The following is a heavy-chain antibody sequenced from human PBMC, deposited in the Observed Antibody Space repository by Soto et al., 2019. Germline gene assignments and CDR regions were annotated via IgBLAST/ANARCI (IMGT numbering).Heavy chain of an antibody. V-gene: IGHV1-69*02. CDR3: ANRGYSYGFVIY. CDR2: IIPMLGIA. D-gene: IGHD5-18*01. J-gene: IGHJ4*02. CDR1: GGTFSSYT. Sequence: QVQLVQSGAEVKKPGSSVKVSCKASGGTFSSYTFSWVRQAPGQGLEWMGRIIPMLGIAIYAQKFQGRVTITADKSTSTAYMELSSLRSEDTAVYYCANRGYSYGFVIYWGQGTLVTVSS.